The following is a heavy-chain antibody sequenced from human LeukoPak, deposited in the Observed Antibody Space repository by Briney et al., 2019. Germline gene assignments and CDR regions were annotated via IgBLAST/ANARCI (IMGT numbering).Heavy chain of an antibody. CDR3: AREGPPWDYVWGSYRPFDY. CDR1: GGTFSSYA. D-gene: IGHD3-16*02. CDR2: IIPIFGTA. Sequence: SVKVSCKASGGTFSSYAISWVRQAPGQGLEWMGGIIPIFGTANYAQKFQGRVTITADEPTSTVYMEVSSLRSEDTAVYYCAREGPPWDYVWGSYRPFDYWGQGTLVTVSS. J-gene: IGHJ4*02. V-gene: IGHV1-69*13.